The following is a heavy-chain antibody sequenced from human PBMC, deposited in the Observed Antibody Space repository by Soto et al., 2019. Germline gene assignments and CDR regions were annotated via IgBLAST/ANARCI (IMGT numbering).Heavy chain of an antibody. CDR3: AREPRRGYNWFDP. CDR1: GGSISSGGYY. CDR2: IYYSGST. Sequence: KPSETLSLTCTVSGGSISSGGYYWSWIRQHPGKGLEWIGYIYYSGSTYYNPSLKSRVTISVDTSKNQFSLKLSSVTAADTAVYYCAREPRRGYNWFDPWGQGTLVTVSS. V-gene: IGHV4-31*03. D-gene: IGHD3-10*01. J-gene: IGHJ5*02.